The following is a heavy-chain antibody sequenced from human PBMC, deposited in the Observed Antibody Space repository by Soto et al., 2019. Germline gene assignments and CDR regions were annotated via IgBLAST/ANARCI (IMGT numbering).Heavy chain of an antibody. CDR3: ARTYIVTTNWFDL. V-gene: IGHV4-34*01. CDR2: INHGGRT. D-gene: IGHD5-12*01. J-gene: IGHJ5*02. Sequence: SGTLYLSCTVYGGSLIGYSWTWIRQSPGKGKEWIREINHGGRTNYNPSLKSRVTISIDTSPNQFSPKLASVPAADTSAYYCARTYIVTTNWFDLWGQGTLGTRSS. CDR1: GGSLIGYS.